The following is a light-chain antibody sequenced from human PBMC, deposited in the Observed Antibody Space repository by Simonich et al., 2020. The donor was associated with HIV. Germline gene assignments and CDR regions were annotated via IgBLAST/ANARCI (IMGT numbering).Light chain of an antibody. CDR3: QQYNNWPLF. CDR1: QSVSSSY. CDR2: GAS. V-gene: IGKV3-20*01. Sequence: EIVMTQSPATLSVSPGERATPSCRASQSVSSSYLAWYQQKPGQAPRLLIHGASSRATGIPDRFSGSGSGTDFTLTISRLEPEDFAVYYCQQYNNWPLFFGQGTKLEIK. J-gene: IGKJ2*01.